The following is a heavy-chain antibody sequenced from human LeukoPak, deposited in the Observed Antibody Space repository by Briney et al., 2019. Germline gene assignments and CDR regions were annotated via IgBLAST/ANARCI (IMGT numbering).Heavy chain of an antibody. CDR2: ISKDESYI. CDR3: VRERDGFDV. Sequence: PGGSLRLSCAASGFTFRTDIMNWVRQAPGKGLEWVAVISKDESYIHYADSVKGRITISRDIYTNTPFLQMDSVRVEYTALYYCVRERDGFDVWGQGTTVTVSS. V-gene: IGHV3-30*04. J-gene: IGHJ3*01. CDR1: GFTFRTDI.